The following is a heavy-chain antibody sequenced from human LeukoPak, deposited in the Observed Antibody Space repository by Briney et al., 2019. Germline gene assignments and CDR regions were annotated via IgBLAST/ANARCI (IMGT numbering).Heavy chain of an antibody. CDR1: GFTFSSYG. Sequence: GGSLRLSCAASGFTFSSYGMSWVRQAPGKGLEWVSAISGSGGSTYYADSVKGRFTISRDNSKNTLYLQMNSLRAEDTAVYYCAKGYCSSTSCYSGYWGQGTLVTVSS. CDR3: AKGYCSSTSCYSGY. J-gene: IGHJ4*02. D-gene: IGHD2-2*01. CDR2: ISGSGGST. V-gene: IGHV3-23*01.